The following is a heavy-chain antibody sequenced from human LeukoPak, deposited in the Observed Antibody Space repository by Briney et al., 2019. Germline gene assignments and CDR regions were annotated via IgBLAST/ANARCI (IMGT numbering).Heavy chain of an antibody. CDR3: ARVRLDSSERYLDAFEN. J-gene: IGHJ3*02. CDR1: GFTVSSNY. V-gene: IGHV3-53*01. D-gene: IGHD6-19*01. CDR2: IYSGGST. Sequence: GGSLRLSCAASGFTVSSNYMSWVRQAPGKGLEWVSSIYSGGSTYYADSVKGRFTISRDNSKNTVYLQMNSLRAGDTAVYYCARVRLDSSERYLDAFENWGQGTMVTVSS.